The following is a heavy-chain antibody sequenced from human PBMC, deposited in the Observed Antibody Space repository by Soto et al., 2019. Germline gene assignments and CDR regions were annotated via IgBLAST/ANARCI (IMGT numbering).Heavy chain of an antibody. J-gene: IGHJ4*02. Sequence: QVPLVESGGGVVQPGRSLRLSCAASGFTFSSYAMHWVRQAPGKGLEWVAVISYDGSNKYYADSVKGRFTISRDNSMITRYLQKNSMTAEDTTVYYCARVGAGDPVYSSGWYDYWGEGTLVNVSS. V-gene: IGHV3-30-3*01. CDR2: ISYDGSNK. CDR1: GFTFSSYA. CDR3: ARVGAGDPVYSSGWYDY. D-gene: IGHD6-19*01.